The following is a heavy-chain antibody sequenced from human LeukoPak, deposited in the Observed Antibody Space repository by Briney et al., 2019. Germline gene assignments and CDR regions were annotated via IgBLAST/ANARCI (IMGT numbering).Heavy chain of an antibody. J-gene: IGHJ3*02. Sequence: GGSLRLSCAASGFTFSSYAMHWVRQAPGKGLEWVSVIYSGGSTYYADSVKGRFTISRDNSKNTLYLQMNSLRAEDTAVYYCARAPAKLETGLGAFDIWGQGTMVTVSS. CDR1: GFTFSSYA. CDR2: IYSGGST. V-gene: IGHV3-53*01. D-gene: IGHD1-1*01. CDR3: ARAPAKLETGLGAFDI.